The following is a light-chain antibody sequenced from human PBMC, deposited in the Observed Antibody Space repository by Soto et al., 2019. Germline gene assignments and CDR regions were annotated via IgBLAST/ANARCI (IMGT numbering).Light chain of an antibody. V-gene: IGKV1-9*01. Sequence: DIQLTQSPSFLSASVGDRVTITCRASQDIRTHLAWYQQKPGRAPKLLIFSASTLQSGVPSGFGGSGSGTDFTLTNSSLQPEDCANSDGQQVKHCPLSFGGGTQVEIK. CDR3: QQVKHCPLS. CDR2: SAS. CDR1: QDIRTH. J-gene: IGKJ4*01.